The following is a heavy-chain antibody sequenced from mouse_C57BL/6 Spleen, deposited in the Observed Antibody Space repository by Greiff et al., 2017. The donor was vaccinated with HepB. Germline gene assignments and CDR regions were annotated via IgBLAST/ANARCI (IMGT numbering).Heavy chain of an antibody. V-gene: IGHV5-16*01. CDR3: ARDGYDGFAY. D-gene: IGHD2-2*01. CDR1: GFTFSDYY. Sequence: EVMLVESEGGLVQPGSSMKLSCTASGFTFSDYYMAWVRQVPEKGLEWVANINYDGSSTYYLDSLKSRFIISRDNAKNILYLQMSSLKSEDTATYYCARDGYDGFAYWGQGTLVTVSA. CDR2: INYDGSST. J-gene: IGHJ3*01.